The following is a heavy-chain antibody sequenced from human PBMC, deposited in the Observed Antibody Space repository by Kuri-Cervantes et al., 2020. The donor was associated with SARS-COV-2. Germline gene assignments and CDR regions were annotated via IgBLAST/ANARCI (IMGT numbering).Heavy chain of an antibody. Sequence: SVKVSCKASGGSFSNNAINWVRQAPGQGLEWIGGITPIFGTANYAQNLQGRVRITADTSTSTSYMDLSGLRSDDTAIYYCAKETTIVVVVAVAHWGQGTLVTVSS. CDR3: AKETTIVVVVAVAH. D-gene: IGHD2-15*01. CDR1: GGSFSNNA. CDR2: ITPIFGTA. V-gene: IGHV1-69*06. J-gene: IGHJ4*02.